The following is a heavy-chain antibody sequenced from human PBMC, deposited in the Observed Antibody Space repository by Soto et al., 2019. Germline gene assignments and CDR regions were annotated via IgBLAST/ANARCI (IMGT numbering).Heavy chain of an antibody. CDR2: ISSSGTTI. CDR1: GLAFSTYS. CDR3: AGRLVWFGAGIDGMDV. D-gene: IGHD3-10*01. J-gene: IGHJ6*02. V-gene: IGHV3-48*02. Sequence: EVQLVESGGGLVQPGGSLRLSCAASGLAFSTYSMNWVRQAPGKGLEWVSYISSSGTTIHYADSVKGRFTISRDNAKNSLYLQMNSLTDEDTAVYYCAGRLVWFGAGIDGMDVWGQGTTVTVSS.